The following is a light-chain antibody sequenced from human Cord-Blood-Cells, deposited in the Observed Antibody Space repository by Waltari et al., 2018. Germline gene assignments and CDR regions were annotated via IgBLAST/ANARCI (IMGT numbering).Light chain of an antibody. CDR3: QQIT. Sequence: DIQMTQSPSSLSASVGDRVTITCQASQDISNYLNWYQQKPGKAPKLLIYDACNLETGVPSRFSGSGSGTDFTFTISSLQPEDIATYYCQQITFGQGTRLEIK. J-gene: IGKJ5*01. V-gene: IGKV1-33*01. CDR1: QDISNY. CDR2: DAC.